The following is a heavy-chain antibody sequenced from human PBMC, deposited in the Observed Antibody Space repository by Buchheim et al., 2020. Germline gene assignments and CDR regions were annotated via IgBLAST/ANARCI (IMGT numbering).Heavy chain of an antibody. Sequence: QLQLQESGPGLVKPSETLSLTCTVSGGSISNSAYFWGWIRQPPGKGPEWIATIRYSGTTYFNPSLQTRVTISVDTSKKPFSLTLRSVTAADTALYYCARENRDGYRNGVDVWGQGTT. CDR2: IRYSGTT. CDR3: ARENRDGYRNGVDV. D-gene: IGHD5-24*01. J-gene: IGHJ6*02. CDR1: GGSISNSAYF. V-gene: IGHV4-39*07.